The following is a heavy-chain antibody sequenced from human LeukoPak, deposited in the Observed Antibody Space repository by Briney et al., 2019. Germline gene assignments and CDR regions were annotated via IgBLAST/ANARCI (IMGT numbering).Heavy chain of an antibody. V-gene: IGHV1-2*06. CDR2: INPNSGGT. CDR3: ARANTDYYYGMDV. CDR1: GYTFTGYY. J-gene: IGHJ6*02. Sequence: ASVKVSCKASGYTFTGYYMHWVRQAPGQGLEWMGRINPNSGGTNYAQKFQGRVTITRDTSISTAYMELSRLRSDDTAVYYCARANTDYYYGMDVWGQGTTVTVSS. D-gene: IGHD2-2*02.